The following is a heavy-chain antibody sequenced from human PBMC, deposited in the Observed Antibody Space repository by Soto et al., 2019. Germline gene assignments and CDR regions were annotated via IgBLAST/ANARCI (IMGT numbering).Heavy chain of an antibody. CDR2: INHSGDST. J-gene: IGHJ6*04. Sequence: EVQLSESGGGLVQPGGSLRLSCAASGFTFRSYSMSWVRQAPGKGLEWVSAINHSGDSTYYADSVKGRITISRDNSKNTVYLQINRLRAEDTAIYYCAKRPKAGRPVDVWGKGTTVTVSS. V-gene: IGHV3-23*01. D-gene: IGHD6-6*01. CDR1: GFTFRSYS. CDR3: AKRPKAGRPVDV.